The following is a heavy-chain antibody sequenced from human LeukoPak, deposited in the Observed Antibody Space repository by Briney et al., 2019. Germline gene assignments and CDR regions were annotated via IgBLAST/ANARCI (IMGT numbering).Heavy chain of an antibody. J-gene: IGHJ3*02. CDR2: ISGSGIK. Sequence: QAGGPLRLSCAASRFPFSIYEMNWVRQAPGEGLEWVSYISGSGIKHYADSVKGRFTISRDNAKNSLYLQMNSLRVEDTAVYYCAREDTGVAFDIWGQGTTVTV. D-gene: IGHD2-8*01. CDR3: AREDTGVAFDI. V-gene: IGHV3-48*03. CDR1: RFPFSIYE.